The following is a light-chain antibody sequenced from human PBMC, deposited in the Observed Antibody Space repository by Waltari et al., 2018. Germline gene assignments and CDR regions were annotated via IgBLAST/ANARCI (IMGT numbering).Light chain of an antibody. CDR2: EGS. Sequence: QSALTQPASVSGSPGQSVTISCTGSSSDVGSYNLVSWYQQYPGKTPKLILYEGSKRPSGVSSRFSGSRSGNTASLTISALQTEDEADYHCCSYAGRNIYVFGTGTKVTVL. J-gene: IGLJ1*01. CDR1: SSDVGSYNL. CDR3: CSYAGRNIYV. V-gene: IGLV2-23*01.